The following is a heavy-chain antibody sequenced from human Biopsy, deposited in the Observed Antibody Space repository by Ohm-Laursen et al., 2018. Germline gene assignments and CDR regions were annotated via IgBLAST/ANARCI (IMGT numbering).Heavy chain of an antibody. CDR2: IFYSGIT. CDR3: ARHPTGFWFDP. J-gene: IGHJ5*02. CDR1: GGSVSSNVAY. Sequence: LSLTCPVSGGSVSSNVAYWAWIRQPPGKGLESIGSIFYSGITYYNPSLQSRVTMSVDTSKNQFSLNLTSVTAADTAVYYCARHPTGFWFDPWGQGTLVIVSS. V-gene: IGHV4-39*01.